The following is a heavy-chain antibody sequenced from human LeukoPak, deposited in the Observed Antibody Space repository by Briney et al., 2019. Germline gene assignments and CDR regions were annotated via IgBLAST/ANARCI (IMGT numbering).Heavy chain of an antibody. V-gene: IGHV1-2*02. CDR3: ARDWEFWNGSYFDY. CDR2: INPNSGGT. J-gene: IGHJ4*02. D-gene: IGHD3-3*01. Sequence: ASVKVSCKASGYTFTGYYMHWVRQAPGQGLEWMGWINPNSGGTNYAQKFKGRVTMTRDTSISTAYMELSRLRSDDTAVYYCARDWEFWNGSYFDYWGQGTLVTVSS. CDR1: GYTFTGYY.